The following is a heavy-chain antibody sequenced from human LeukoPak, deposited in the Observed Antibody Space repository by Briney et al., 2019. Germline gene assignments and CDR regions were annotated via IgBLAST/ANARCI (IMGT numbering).Heavy chain of an antibody. CDR3: ARAAPTRTLIGSGADY. Sequence: GGSLRLSCAASGFTFSSYSMNWVRQAPGKGLEWVSSISSSSSYIYYADSVKGRLTISRDNAKKSLYLQVNSLRAEDTAVYYCARAAPTRTLIGSGADYWGQGTLVTVSS. J-gene: IGHJ4*02. CDR2: ISSSSSYI. CDR1: GFTFSSYS. D-gene: IGHD3-22*01. V-gene: IGHV3-21*01.